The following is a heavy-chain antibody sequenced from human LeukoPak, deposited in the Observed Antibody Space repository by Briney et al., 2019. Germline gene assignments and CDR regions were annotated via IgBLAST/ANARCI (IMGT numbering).Heavy chain of an antibody. CDR2: IYYSGST. V-gene: IGHV4-59*08. CDR1: GGSISSYY. Sequence: SETPSLTCTVSGGSISSYYWSWIRQPPGKGLEWIGYIYYSGSTNYNPSLKSRVTISVDTSKNQFSLKLSSVTAADTAVYYCARQGGGYYYGSGYNYYGMDVWGQGTTVTVSS. J-gene: IGHJ6*02. D-gene: IGHD3-10*01. CDR3: ARQGGGYYYGSGYNYYGMDV.